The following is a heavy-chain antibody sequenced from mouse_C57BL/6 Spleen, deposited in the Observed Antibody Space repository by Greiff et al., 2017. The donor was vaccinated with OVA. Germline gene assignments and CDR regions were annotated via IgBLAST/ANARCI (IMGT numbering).Heavy chain of an antibody. CDR2: FNPGSGGT. CDR1: GYAFTNYL. J-gene: IGHJ2*01. CDR3: ARGYGSSYSIDY. Sequence: QVQLQQSGAELVRPGTSVKVSCKASGYAFTNYLIEWVKQRPGQGLEWIGVFNPGSGGTNYNEKFKGKATLTADKSSSTAYMQLSSLTSEDSAVYFCARGYGSSYSIDYWGQGTTLTVSS. D-gene: IGHD1-1*01. V-gene: IGHV1-54*01.